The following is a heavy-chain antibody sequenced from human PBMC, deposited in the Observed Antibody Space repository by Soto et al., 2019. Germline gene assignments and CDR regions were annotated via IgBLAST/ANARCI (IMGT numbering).Heavy chain of an antibody. CDR1: GYSFTSYW. CDR3: ASPYYYGSGSYTQDAFDI. D-gene: IGHD3-10*01. V-gene: IGHV5-51*01. Sequence: HGESLKISCKGSGYSFTSYWIGWVRQMPGKGLEWMGIIYPGDSDTRYSPSFQGQVTISADKSISTAYLQWSSLKASDTAMYYCASPYYYGSGSYTQDAFDIWGQGTMVTVSS. CDR2: IYPGDSDT. J-gene: IGHJ3*02.